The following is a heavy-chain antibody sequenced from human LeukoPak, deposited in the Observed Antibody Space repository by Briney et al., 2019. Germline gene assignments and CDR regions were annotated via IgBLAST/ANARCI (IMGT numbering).Heavy chain of an antibody. J-gene: IGHJ4*02. CDR1: GFTFNTFN. V-gene: IGHV3-21*01. CDR3: ARGHYDVLAASYKWTPDY. D-gene: IGHD3-9*01. CDR2: ITSGGDYI. Sequence: GGSLRLSCAASGFTFNTFNTNWVRQAPGKGLEWVSSITSGGDYIYYADSVKGRFTTSRDNAKNSLSLQLNSLRVEDTAVYYCARGHYDVLAASYKWTPDYWGQGTLVTVSS.